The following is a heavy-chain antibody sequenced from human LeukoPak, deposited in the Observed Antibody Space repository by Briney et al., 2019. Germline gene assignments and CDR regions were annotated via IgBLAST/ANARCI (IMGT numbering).Heavy chain of an antibody. CDR2: INSDGSST. J-gene: IGHJ3*02. CDR1: GFTFRSYW. V-gene: IGHV3-74*01. Sequence: GGSLRLTCAPSGFTFRSYWMHWVRQAPGKGLVWVSRINSDGSSTSYADSVKGRFTISRDNAKNTLYLQMNSLRAEDTAVYHCARDRGGSAFDILGQGTMVTVSS. CDR3: ARDRGGSAFDI. D-gene: IGHD3-10*01.